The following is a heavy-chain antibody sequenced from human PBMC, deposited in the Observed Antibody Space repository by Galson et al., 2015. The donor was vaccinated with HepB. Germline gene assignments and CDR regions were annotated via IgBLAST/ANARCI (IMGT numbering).Heavy chain of an antibody. J-gene: IGHJ4*01. Sequence: SLRLSCAASGFTFNCHGMIWVRQAPGKGLEWVAGIRTDGSDTHYIDSVKGRFTISRDNSKNTLYLQMNSLRVEDTAVYYCAREGDAYDCWSGLDYWGHGTLVTVSS. CDR1: GFTFNCHG. D-gene: IGHD3-3*01. CDR2: IRTDGSDT. CDR3: AREGDAYDCWSGLDY. V-gene: IGHV3-33*01.